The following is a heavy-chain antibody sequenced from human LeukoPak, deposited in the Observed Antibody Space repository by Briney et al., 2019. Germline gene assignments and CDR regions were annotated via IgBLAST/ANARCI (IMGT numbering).Heavy chain of an antibody. J-gene: IGHJ4*02. CDR2: INPYTGGT. CDR1: GYTFTGYY. CDR3: ARLYSGSYHNFDY. D-gene: IGHD1-26*01. V-gene: IGHV1-2*02. Sequence: ASVKVSCKASGYTFTGYYIHWVRQAPGQGLEWMGWINPYTGGTNYAQNLQDRVTMTRDTSISTAYMDLSRLRSDDTAVYYCARLYSGSYHNFDYWGQGTLVTVSS.